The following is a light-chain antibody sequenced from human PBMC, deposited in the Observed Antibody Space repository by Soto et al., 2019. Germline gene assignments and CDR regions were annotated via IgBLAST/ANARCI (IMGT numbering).Light chain of an antibody. V-gene: IGLV2-14*01. CDR3: SSYTSSSTLYV. J-gene: IGLJ1*01. CDR2: EVS. Sequence: QSALTQPASVSGSPGQSITISCNGTSSDVGGYNYVSWYQQHPGKAPKLMIFEVSSRPSGVSYRFSGSKSGNTASLTISGLQAEDEADYYCSSYTSSSTLYVFGSGTKLTVL. CDR1: SSDVGGYNY.